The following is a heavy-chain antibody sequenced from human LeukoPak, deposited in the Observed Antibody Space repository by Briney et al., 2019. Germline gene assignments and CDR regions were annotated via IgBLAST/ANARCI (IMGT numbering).Heavy chain of an antibody. Sequence: GGSLRLSCAASGFTFSSYSMNWVRQAPGKGLEWVSSISSSSSYIYYADSVKGRFTISRDNAKNSLYLQMNSLRAEDTAVYYCARVATGDAFDIWGQGTMVTVSS. CDR2: ISSSSSYI. V-gene: IGHV3-21*01. CDR3: ARVATGDAFDI. CDR1: GFTFSSYS. D-gene: IGHD4-17*01. J-gene: IGHJ3*02.